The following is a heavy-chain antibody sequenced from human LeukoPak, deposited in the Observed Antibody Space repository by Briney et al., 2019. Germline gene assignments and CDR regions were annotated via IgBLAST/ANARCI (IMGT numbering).Heavy chain of an antibody. CDR3: AKVRSPPLELDY. CDR1: GFTFSSYS. D-gene: IGHD1-1*01. Sequence: GRSLRLSCAASGFTFSSYSMHWVRQAPGKGLEWVAVISYDGSNKYYADSVKGRFTISRDNSKNTLYLQMNSLRAEDTAVYYCAKVRSPPLELDYWGQGTLVTVSS. V-gene: IGHV3-30*18. CDR2: ISYDGSNK. J-gene: IGHJ4*02.